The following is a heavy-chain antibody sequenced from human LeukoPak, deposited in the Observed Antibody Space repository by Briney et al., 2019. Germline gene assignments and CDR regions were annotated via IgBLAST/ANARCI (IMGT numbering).Heavy chain of an antibody. CDR2: IYYSGST. CDR1: GGSISSGDYY. J-gene: IGHJ3*02. Sequence: SETLSLTCTVSGGSISSGDYYWSWIRQPPGKGLEWIGYIYYSGSTYYNPSLKSRVTISVDTSKNQFSLKLSSVTAADTAVYYCARGFTMIDGRAFDIWGQGTMVTVSS. V-gene: IGHV4-30-4*01. D-gene: IGHD3-22*01. CDR3: ARGFTMIDGRAFDI.